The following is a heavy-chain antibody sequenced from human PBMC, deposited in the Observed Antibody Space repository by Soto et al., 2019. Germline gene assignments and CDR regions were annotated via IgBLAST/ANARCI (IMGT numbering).Heavy chain of an antibody. CDR3: TRRQFYYFGLDV. CDR2: IRTDANTYAT. CDR1: GFSFSGSA. D-gene: IGHD6-19*01. Sequence: QLVESGGALVQPGESLKLSCAASGFSFSGSAIQCVRQAPGKGLEWVGRIRTDANTYATAYAASVTGRFTISRDDSSNTAYLQMNSLKTEDTAVYFCTRRQFYYFGLDVWGQGTTVIVSS. V-gene: IGHV3-73*02. J-gene: IGHJ6*02.